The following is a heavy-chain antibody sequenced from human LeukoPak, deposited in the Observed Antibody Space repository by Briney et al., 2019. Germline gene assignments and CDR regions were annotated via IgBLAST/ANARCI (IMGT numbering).Heavy chain of an antibody. J-gene: IGHJ4*02. Sequence: PSETLSLTFAVYGGSFSGYYWSWIRQPPGKGLEWIGEINHSGSTNYNPSLKSRVTISVDMSKNQFSLKLSSVTAADTAVYYCARIAAAGTDYWGQGTLVTVSS. D-gene: IGHD6-13*01. CDR3: ARIAAAGTDY. CDR2: INHSGST. V-gene: IGHV4-34*01. CDR1: GGSFSGYY.